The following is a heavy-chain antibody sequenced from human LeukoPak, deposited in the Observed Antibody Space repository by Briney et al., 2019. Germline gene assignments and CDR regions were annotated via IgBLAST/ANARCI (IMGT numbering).Heavy chain of an antibody. Sequence: GGSLRLSCAVSGFTFSNYWMSWVRQAPGKGLEWVAHIKQDESEKYYVDSVKGRFTISRDNAKNPLYLQMNSLRAEDTAIYYCARDKIVGASKFDYWGQGTLVTVSS. CDR2: IKQDESEK. CDR1: GFTFSNYW. V-gene: IGHV3-7*01. J-gene: IGHJ4*02. D-gene: IGHD1-26*01. CDR3: ARDKIVGASKFDY.